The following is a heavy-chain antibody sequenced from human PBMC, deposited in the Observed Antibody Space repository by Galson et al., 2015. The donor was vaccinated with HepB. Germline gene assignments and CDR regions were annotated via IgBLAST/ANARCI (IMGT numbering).Heavy chain of an antibody. J-gene: IGHJ6*04. CDR2: INPILGIA. V-gene: IGHV1-69*10. CDR1: GYIFTNYA. D-gene: IGHD3-10*01. CDR3: ARITYYYGSGIGDV. Sequence: SVKVSCKASGYIFTNYAMHWVRQAPGQGLEWMGRINPILGIANYAQKFQGRVAITADKSTSTAYMELSSLRSDDTAVYYCARITYYYGSGIGDVWGKGTTVTVSS.